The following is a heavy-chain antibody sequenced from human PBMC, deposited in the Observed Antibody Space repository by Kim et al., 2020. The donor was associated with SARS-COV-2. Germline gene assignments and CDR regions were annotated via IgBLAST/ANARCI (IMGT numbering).Heavy chain of an antibody. J-gene: IGHJ4*02. CDR2: IKQDGSEK. CDR3: ARGVAAAKDFFDY. CDR1: GFTFSSYW. D-gene: IGHD6-13*01. Sequence: GGSLRLSCAASGFTFSSYWMSWVRQAPGKGLEWVANIKQDGSEKYYVDSVKGRVTISRDNAKNSLYLQMNSLRAEDTAVYYCARGVAAAKDFFDYWGQGTLVTVSS. V-gene: IGHV3-7*01.